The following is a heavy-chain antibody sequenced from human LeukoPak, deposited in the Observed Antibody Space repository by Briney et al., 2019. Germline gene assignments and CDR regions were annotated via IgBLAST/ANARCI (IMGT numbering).Heavy chain of an antibody. CDR2: IYYDGSKK. CDR3: ARGQADYFGLDV. CDR1: GFTFSRSG. J-gene: IGHJ6*02. Sequence: GGSLRLSCAASGFTFSRSGMCWVRQAPGKGLEWMAVIYYDGSKKYYADSVKGRFTIYRDNSRNTLCLEMNSLRTDDTAVYYCARGQADYFGLDVWGQGTTVTVSS. V-gene: IGHV3-33*07.